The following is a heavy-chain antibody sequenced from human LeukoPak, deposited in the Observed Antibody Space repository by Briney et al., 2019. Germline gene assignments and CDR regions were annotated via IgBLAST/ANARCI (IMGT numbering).Heavy chain of an antibody. CDR3: ARGSRHMDV. Sequence: SETLSLTCAVYGGSFSGYYWSWIRQPPGKGLEWLGEINHSGSTNYNPSLKSRVTISVDTSKNQCSLKLSSVPAADTAVYYCARGSRHMDVWGKGTTVTVSS. J-gene: IGHJ6*03. CDR1: GGSFSGYY. V-gene: IGHV4-34*01. CDR2: INHSGST.